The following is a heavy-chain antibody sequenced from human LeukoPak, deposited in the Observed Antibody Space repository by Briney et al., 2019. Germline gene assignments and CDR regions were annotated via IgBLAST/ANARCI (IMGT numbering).Heavy chain of an antibody. CDR1: GFTFSSYA. J-gene: IGHJ4*02. CDR2: ISYDGSTK. D-gene: IGHD1-26*01. V-gene: IGHV3-30*18. Sequence: GGSLRLSCATSGFTFSSYAMTWVRQAPGKGLERVAAISYDGSTKYYADSVKGRFTSSRDNSKNTLYLQMNSLRPEDTAVYYCAKDSSVWVVGAISFFDYWGQGTLVTVSS. CDR3: AKDSSVWVVGAISFFDY.